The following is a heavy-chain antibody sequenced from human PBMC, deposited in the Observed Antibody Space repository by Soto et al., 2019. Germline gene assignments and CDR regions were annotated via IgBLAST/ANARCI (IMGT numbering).Heavy chain of an antibody. CDR2: MNPNSGNT. J-gene: IGHJ6*01. V-gene: IGHV1-8*01. CDR3: ALFYWLGFLEGLHSVCAPGSTALGSAGM. CDR1: GYTFTNYD. Sequence: GSSVKLSCKASGYTFTNYDINWVRQATAQGLEWMGWMNPNSGNTGYAQKFQGRVTMTRNTSISTAYMELSSLRSEDTAVYYCALFYWLGFLEGLHSVCAPGSTALGSAGM. D-gene: IGHD6-19*01.